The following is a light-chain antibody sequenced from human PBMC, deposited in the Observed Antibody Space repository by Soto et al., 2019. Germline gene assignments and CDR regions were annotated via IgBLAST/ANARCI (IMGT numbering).Light chain of an antibody. V-gene: IGKV3-20*01. CDR2: GAS. CDR1: QSVSSSY. Sequence: EIGLTQSPGTVSLSPGERATLSCRASQSVSSSYLAWYQQKPGQAPRLLIYGASSRATGIPDRFSGSGSGTDFTLTISRLEPEDFAVYYCQQYGSSHWTFGQGTKVHIK. J-gene: IGKJ1*01. CDR3: QQYGSSHWT.